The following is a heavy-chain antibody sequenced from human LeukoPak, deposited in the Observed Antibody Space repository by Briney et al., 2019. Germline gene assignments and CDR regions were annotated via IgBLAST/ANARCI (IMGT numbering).Heavy chain of an antibody. CDR2: IIPILGIA. CDR1: GGTFSSYT. V-gene: IGHV1-69*02. CDR3: ARKGSVTTPLYYYGMDV. Sequence: SVKVSCKASGGTFSSYTISWVRQAPGQGPEWMGRIIPILGIANYAQKFQGRVTITADKSTSTAYMELSSLRSEDTAVYYCARKGSVTTPLYYYGMDVWGQGTTVTVSS. J-gene: IGHJ6*02. D-gene: IGHD4-17*01.